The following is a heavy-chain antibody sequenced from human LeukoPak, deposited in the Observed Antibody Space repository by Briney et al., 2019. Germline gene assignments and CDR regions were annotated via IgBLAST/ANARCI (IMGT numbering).Heavy chain of an antibody. Sequence: SETLSLTCAVYGGSFSGYYWSWIRQPPGKGLEWIGEINHSGSTNYNPSLKGRVTISVDTSKTQFSLKLSSVTAADTAVYYCARPGEYWYFDLWGRGTLVTVSS. CDR2: INHSGST. V-gene: IGHV4-34*01. CDR3: ARPGEYWYFDL. J-gene: IGHJ2*01. CDR1: GGSFSGYY. D-gene: IGHD4-17*01.